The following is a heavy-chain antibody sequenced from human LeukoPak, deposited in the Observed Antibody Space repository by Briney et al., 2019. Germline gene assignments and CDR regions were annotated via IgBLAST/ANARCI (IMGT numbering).Heavy chain of an antibody. CDR3: ARDSYGITGTLGP. Sequence: PGGSLRLSCAASGFTFSSYAMSWVRQAPGKGLEWVSAISGSGGSTYYADSVKGRFTISRDNVKNSLYLQMNSLRAEDTAVYYCARDSYGITGTLGPWGQGTLVTVSS. J-gene: IGHJ5*02. CDR1: GFTFSSYA. D-gene: IGHD1-7*01. CDR2: ISGSGGST. V-gene: IGHV3-23*01.